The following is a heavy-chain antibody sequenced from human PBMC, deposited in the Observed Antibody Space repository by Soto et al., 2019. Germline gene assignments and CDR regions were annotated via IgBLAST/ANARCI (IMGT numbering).Heavy chain of an antibody. V-gene: IGHV3-30*18. Sequence: QVQLVESGGGVVQPGRSLRPSCAASGFTFSSYGMHWVRQAPGKGLEWVAVISYDGSNKYYADSVKGRFTISRDNSKNTLYLQMNSLRAEDTAVYYCAKEAVAGTYGDYWGQGTLVTVSS. CDR3: AKEAVAGTYGDY. J-gene: IGHJ4*02. CDR2: ISYDGSNK. D-gene: IGHD6-19*01. CDR1: GFTFSSYG.